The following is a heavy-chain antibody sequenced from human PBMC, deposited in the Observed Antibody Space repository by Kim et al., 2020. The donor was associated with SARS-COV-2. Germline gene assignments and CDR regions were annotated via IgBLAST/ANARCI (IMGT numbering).Heavy chain of an antibody. V-gene: IGHV1-8*01. D-gene: IGHD2-15*01. CDR1: GYSVTSYD. Sequence: ASEKVSCKASGYSVTSYDIIWVRQAAGQGLEWMGWTNPNSGNTGYAQRFQGRDTMTRNTSMDTAYMELSSLRSEDTAVYYWARGLKGSGGSSYHVQGFDHWGPGNLVTVSS. CDR3: ARGLKGSGGSSYHVQGFDH. CDR2: TNPNSGNT. J-gene: IGHJ4*02.